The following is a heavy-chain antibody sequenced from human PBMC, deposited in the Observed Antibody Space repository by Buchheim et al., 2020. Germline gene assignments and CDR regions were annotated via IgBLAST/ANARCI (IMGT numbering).Heavy chain of an antibody. D-gene: IGHD2-2*01. CDR1: GFTFSSYS. CDR2: ISSSSTI. CDR3: ARAYCSSTSCYRAYYYYGMDV. J-gene: IGHJ6*02. V-gene: IGHV3-48*01. Sequence: EVQLVESGGGLVQPGGSLRLSCAASGFTFSSYSMNWVRQAPGKGLEWVSYISSSSTIYYADSVKGRFTISRDNAKNSLYLQMNSLRAEDTAVYYCARAYCSSTSCYRAYYYYGMDVWGQGTT.